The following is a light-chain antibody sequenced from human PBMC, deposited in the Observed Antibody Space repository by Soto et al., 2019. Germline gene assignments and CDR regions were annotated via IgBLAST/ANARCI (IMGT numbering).Light chain of an antibody. CDR3: XSFRSSSTSYV. CDR2: DVS. J-gene: IGLJ1*01. Sequence: QSALTQPASVSGSPGQSITISCTGTSSDIGDSNYVSWYQQHPGKAPKLVIYDVSNRPSGVSNRFSGSKSANTASLTISGLQAEXXXXXXXXSFRSSSTSYVFGTGTKVTVL. V-gene: IGLV2-14*03. CDR1: SSDIGDSNY.